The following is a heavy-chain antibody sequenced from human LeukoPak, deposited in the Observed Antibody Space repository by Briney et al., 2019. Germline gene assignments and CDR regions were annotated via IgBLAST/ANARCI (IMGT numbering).Heavy chain of an antibody. V-gene: IGHV4-59*01. Sequence: SETLSLTCTVSGGSISSYYWSWMRQPPGKGLEWIGYIYYSGSTNYSPSLKSRVTISVDTSKNQFSLKLGSVTAADTAVYYCARFKRAGGWSYFDYWGQGTLVTVSS. D-gene: IGHD6-19*01. CDR3: ARFKRAGGWSYFDY. CDR2: IYYSGST. J-gene: IGHJ4*02. CDR1: GGSISSYY.